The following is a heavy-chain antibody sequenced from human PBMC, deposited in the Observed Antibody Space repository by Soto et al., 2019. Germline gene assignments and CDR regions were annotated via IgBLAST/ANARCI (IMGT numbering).Heavy chain of an antibody. J-gene: IGHJ4*02. CDR3: ARHPFSDYYDSSGYYPHFDY. D-gene: IGHD3-22*01. CDR2: ISAYNGNT. Sequence: ASVKVSCKASGYTFTSYGISWVRQAPGQGLEWMGWISAYNGNTNYAQKLQGRVTMTTDTSTSTAYMELRSLRSDDTAVYYCARHPFSDYYDSSGYYPHFDYWGQGXLVTVSS. V-gene: IGHV1-18*01. CDR1: GYTFTSYG.